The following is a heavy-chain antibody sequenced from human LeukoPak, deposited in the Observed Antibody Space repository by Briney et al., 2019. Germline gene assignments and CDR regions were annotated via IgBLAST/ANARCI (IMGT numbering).Heavy chain of an antibody. J-gene: IGHJ1*01. Sequence: ASVKVSCKASGYTFTNYGISWVRQAPGQGLEWLGWISAYNGNTNYAQKLQGRVTMTTDTSTSTAYMELRSLRSDDTAVYYCARDYYDSSGYAEYFQHWGQGTLVTVSS. CDR3: ARDYYDSSGYAEYFQH. CDR1: GYTFTNYG. CDR2: ISAYNGNT. D-gene: IGHD3-22*01. V-gene: IGHV1-18*01.